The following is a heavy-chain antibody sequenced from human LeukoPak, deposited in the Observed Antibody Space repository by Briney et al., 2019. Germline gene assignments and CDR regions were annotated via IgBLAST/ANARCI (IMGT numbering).Heavy chain of an antibody. J-gene: IGHJ4*02. CDR2: VSGSGGIT. V-gene: IGHV3-23*01. Sequence: GGSLRLSCAASGFTFNSYAMTWVRQAPGKGLEWVSHVSGSGGITYYADSVKGRFTIFRDNSKNTLYLQMNSLRAEDTAVYYCAKTTAGNSSGRNPGSPVHYWGQGTLVTVSS. CDR3: AKTTAGNSSGRNPGSPVHY. D-gene: IGHD6-19*01. CDR1: GFTFNSYA.